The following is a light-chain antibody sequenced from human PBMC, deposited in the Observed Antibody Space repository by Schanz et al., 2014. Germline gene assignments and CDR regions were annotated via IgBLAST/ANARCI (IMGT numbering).Light chain of an antibody. V-gene: IGLV2-8*01. Sequence: QSALTQPPSASGSPGQSVTISCTGTSSDVGGYKYVSWYQQHPGKAPKLMIYDVTKRPSGVPDRFSGSKSGNTASLTISGLLAEDEADYYCSSYRSSNTVVFGGGTKLTVL. CDR2: DVT. CDR3: SSYRSSNTVV. CDR1: SSDVGGYKY. J-gene: IGLJ2*01.